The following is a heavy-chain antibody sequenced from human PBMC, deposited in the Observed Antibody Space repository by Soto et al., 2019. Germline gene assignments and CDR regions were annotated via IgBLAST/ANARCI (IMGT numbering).Heavy chain of an antibody. CDR2: IDPSDSYT. CDR1: GYSFTNYW. J-gene: IGHJ4*02. Sequence: PGESLKISCKGSGYSFTNYWISWVRQMPGKGLEWMGRIDPSDSYTNYSPSFQGHVTISADKSISTAYLQWSSLKASDTAIYYCASSVDTAFVGFDYWGQGILVTVSS. CDR3: ASSVDTAFVGFDY. D-gene: IGHD5-18*01. V-gene: IGHV5-10-1*01.